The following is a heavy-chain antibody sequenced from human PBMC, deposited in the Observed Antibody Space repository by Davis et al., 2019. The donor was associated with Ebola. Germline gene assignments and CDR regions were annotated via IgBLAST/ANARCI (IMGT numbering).Heavy chain of an antibody. CDR1: GYTFTGYY. D-gene: IGHD2-2*01. CDR2: INPNSGGT. J-gene: IGHJ6*02. V-gene: IGHV1-2*04. Sequence: AASVKVSCKASGYTFTGYYMHWVRQAPGQGLEWMGWINPNSGGTNYAQKFQGWVTMTRDTSISTAYMELSRLRSDDTAVYYCARGRPRRIVVPAATYYYYGMDVWGQGTTVTVSS. CDR3: ARGRPRRIVVPAATYYYYGMDV.